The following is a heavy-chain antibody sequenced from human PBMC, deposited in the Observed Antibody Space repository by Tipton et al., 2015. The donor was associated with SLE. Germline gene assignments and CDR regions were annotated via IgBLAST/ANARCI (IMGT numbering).Heavy chain of an antibody. CDR3: ARGQWWIDY. CDR1: GGSISSHY. V-gene: IGHV4-59*11. J-gene: IGHJ4*02. D-gene: IGHD2-15*01. Sequence: TLSLTCTVSGGSISSHYWSWIRQPPGKGLEWIGYIYYSGSTNYNPSLKSRVTISVDTSKNQFSLKLSSMTAADTAVYYCARGQWWIDYWGQGTLVTVSS. CDR2: IYYSGST.